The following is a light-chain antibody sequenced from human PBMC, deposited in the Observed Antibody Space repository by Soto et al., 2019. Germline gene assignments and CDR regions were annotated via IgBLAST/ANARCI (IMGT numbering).Light chain of an antibody. CDR1: RSVIRNY. J-gene: IGKJ1*01. CDR3: QQYVISPWT. Sequence: EIVLTQSPGTLSLSPGERVTLSCRASRSVIRNYLAWYQQRPGQAPRLLIYGADRRATGIPDRFSGSGSGTDFTLTISRLEPEDFAVYYCQQYVISPWTFSQGTKVDIK. V-gene: IGKV3-20*01. CDR2: GAD.